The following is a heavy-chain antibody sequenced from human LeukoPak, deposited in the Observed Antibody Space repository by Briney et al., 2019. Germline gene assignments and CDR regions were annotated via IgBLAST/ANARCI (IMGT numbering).Heavy chain of an antibody. D-gene: IGHD3-22*01. CDR1: GGSISSYY. V-gene: IGHV4-59*01. CDR2: VHYSGST. J-gene: IGHJ4*02. Sequence: SEILSLTCTVSGGSISSYYWSWIRQPPEKGLEWIGYVHYSGSTNYNPSLKSRVIISVDTSKNQFSLKMSSVTAADTAVYYCATYYSDSSAYVHYLDSWGQGTLVTVSS. CDR3: ATYYSDSSAYVHYLDS.